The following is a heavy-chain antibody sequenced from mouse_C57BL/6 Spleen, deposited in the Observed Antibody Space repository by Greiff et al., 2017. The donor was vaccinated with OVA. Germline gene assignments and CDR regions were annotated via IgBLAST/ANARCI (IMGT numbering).Heavy chain of an antibody. CDR2: INPSTGGT. J-gene: IGHJ4*01. D-gene: IGHD3-2*02. CDR1: GYSFTGYY. CDR3: ARSSSGYVRAMDY. V-gene: IGHV1-42*01. Sequence: EVQRVESGPELVKPGASVKISCKASGYSFTGYYMNWVKQSPEKSLEWIGEINPSTGGTTYNQKFKAKATLTVDKSSSTAYMQLKSLTSEDSAVYYCARSSSGYVRAMDYWGQGTSVTVSS.